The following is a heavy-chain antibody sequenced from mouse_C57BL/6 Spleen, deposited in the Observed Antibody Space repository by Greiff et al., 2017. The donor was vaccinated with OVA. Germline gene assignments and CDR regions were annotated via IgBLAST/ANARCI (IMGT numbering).Heavy chain of an antibody. CDR3: AKGGYYYGSSYSFAY. CDR2: INPSTGGT. V-gene: IGHV1-42*01. CDR1: GYSFTGYY. J-gene: IGHJ3*01. D-gene: IGHD1-1*01. Sequence: EVQLQQSGPELVKPGASVKISCKASGYSFTGYYMNWVKQSPEKSLEWIGEINPSTGGTTYNQKFKAKATLTVDKSSSTAYMQLKSLTSEDSAVYYCAKGGYYYGSSYSFAYWGQGTLVTVSA.